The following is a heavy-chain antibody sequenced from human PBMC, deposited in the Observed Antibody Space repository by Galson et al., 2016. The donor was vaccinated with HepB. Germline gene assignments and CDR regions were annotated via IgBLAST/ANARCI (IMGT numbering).Heavy chain of an antibody. D-gene: IGHD3-10*01. Sequence: PALVKPTQTLTLTCTFSGFSLSSSGVSVSWIRQPPGKALEWLALIDRADDKYSTTSLKTRLTISKDTSKNQVVLTMTDMDPLDTATYYCARMELHNYGAFDLWGQGTMVTVSS. V-gene: IGHV2-70*13. CDR2: IDRADDK. J-gene: IGHJ3*01. CDR3: ARMELHNYGAFDL. CDR1: GFSLSSSGVS.